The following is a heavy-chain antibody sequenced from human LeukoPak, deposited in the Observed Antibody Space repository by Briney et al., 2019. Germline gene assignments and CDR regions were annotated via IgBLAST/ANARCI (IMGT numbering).Heavy chain of an antibody. D-gene: IGHD1-26*01. CDR2: IIPIFGTA. V-gene: IGHV1-69*01. J-gene: IGHJ3*02. CDR3: ARDWVGATHDAFDI. CDR1: GGTFISYA. Sequence: ASVKVSCKASGGTFISYAISWVRQAPGQGREWMGGIIPIFGTANYAQKFQGRVTITADESTSTAYMELSSLRSEDTAVYYCARDWVGATHDAFDIWGQGTMVTVSS.